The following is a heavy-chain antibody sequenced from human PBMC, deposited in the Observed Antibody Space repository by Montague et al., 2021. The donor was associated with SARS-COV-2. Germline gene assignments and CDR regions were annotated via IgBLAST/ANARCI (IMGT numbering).Heavy chain of an antibody. J-gene: IGHJ5*02. V-gene: IGHV4-39*01. CDR1: GGSISSSSYY. Sequence: SETLSLTCTVSGGSISSSSYYWVWLRQPPGKELKWIVSIYYSRSNYYTPSLRSPVSISVDTYKNPFSLKLISVTAADTSVYYCAGAAVIVPVGCSGGSCYSFPNWFDHWGQGTLVTVSS. CDR3: AGAAVIVPVGCSGGSCYSFPNWFDH. CDR2: IYYSRSN. D-gene: IGHD2-15*01.